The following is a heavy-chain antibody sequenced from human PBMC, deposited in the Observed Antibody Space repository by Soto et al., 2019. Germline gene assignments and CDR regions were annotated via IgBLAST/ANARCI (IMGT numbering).Heavy chain of an antibody. CDR3: ARHVSLGYCTPTSCDLLSWFDA. V-gene: IGHV1-69*13. Sequence: SVEVTCTASGCTFSSYAISWVRHAPGQGLEWMGGIIPIFGTANYAQKFQGRVTITADESTSTAYMELSSLRSEDTAVYYCARHVSLGYCTPTSCDLLSWFDAWGQGTQVTVPS. CDR2: IIPIFGTA. D-gene: IGHD2-2*01. J-gene: IGHJ5*02. CDR1: GCTFSSYA.